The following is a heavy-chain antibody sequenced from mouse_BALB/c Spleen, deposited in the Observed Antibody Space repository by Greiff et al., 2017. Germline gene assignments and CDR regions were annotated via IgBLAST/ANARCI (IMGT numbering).Heavy chain of an antibody. CDR3: ARITTAYYAMDD. V-gene: IGHV5-17*02. D-gene: IGHD1-2*01. CDR1: GFTFSSFG. J-gene: IGHJ4*01. Sequence: EVKLVESGGGLVQPGGSRKLSCAASGFTFSSFGMHWVRLAPETGLEWVAYISSGSSTIYYADTVTGRFTISSTNPKNPLFLQMTSLRSKDPAMYYCARITTAYYAMDDWGQGTAVTVSS. CDR2: ISSGSSTI.